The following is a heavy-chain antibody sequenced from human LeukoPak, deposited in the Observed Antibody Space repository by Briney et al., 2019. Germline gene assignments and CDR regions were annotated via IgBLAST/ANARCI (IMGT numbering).Heavy chain of an antibody. J-gene: IGHJ4*02. CDR2: IYSGGST. CDR3: ATPLGGYSYGFDY. D-gene: IGHD5-18*01. Sequence: GGSLRLSCAASGFTVSSNYMSWVRQAPGKGLEWVSVIYSGGSTYYADSVKGRFTISRDNSKNTLYLQMNSLRAEDTAVYYRATPLGGYSYGFDYWGQGTLVTVSS. CDR1: GFTVSSNY. V-gene: IGHV3-53*01.